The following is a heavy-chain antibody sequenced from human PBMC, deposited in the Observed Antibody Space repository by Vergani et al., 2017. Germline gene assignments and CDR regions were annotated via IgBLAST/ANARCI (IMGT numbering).Heavy chain of an antibody. CDR2: TWYDGNNK. J-gene: IGHJ5*02. CDR1: GFTFNQYG. CDR3: AGGLRFLYNRFDP. Sequence: QVQLVESGGGVFQPGRSLRLSCAASGFTFNQYGMHWVRQAPGKGLEWVAITWYDGNNKQYADSVKGRFTISRDNSKSTMYLQMNTLRDEDTGVYYCAGGLRFLYNRFDPWGQGTLVTVSS. V-gene: IGHV3-33*01. D-gene: IGHD1-14*01.